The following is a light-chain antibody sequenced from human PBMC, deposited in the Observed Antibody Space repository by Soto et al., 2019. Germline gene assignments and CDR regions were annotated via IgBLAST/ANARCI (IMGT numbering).Light chain of an antibody. CDR3: QQRSNWPT. V-gene: IGKV3-11*01. CDR2: DAS. J-gene: IGKJ1*01. CDR1: QSVSSY. Sequence: EIVLTQSPATLSLSPGERATLSCRASQSVSSYLAWYQQKPGQAPRLLIYDASNRATGIPARFSGSGSGTDFTLTFSSLEPEDFAVYYCQQRSNWPTFGQGTKVDI.